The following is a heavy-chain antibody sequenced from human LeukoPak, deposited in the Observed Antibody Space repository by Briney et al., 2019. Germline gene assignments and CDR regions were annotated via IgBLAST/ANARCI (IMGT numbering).Heavy chain of an antibody. D-gene: IGHD1-26*01. Sequence: SETLSLTCTVSGGSISSYYWSWIRQPPGKGLEWIGYIYYSGSTNYNPSLKSRVTISVDTSKNQFSLKLSSVTAADTAVYYCARVPLDGATAPEDAFDIWGQGTMVTVSS. CDR2: IYYSGST. V-gene: IGHV4-59*08. J-gene: IGHJ3*02. CDR1: GGSISSYY. CDR3: ARVPLDGATAPEDAFDI.